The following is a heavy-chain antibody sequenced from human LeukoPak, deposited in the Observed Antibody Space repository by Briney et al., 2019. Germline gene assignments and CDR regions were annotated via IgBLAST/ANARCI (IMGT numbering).Heavy chain of an antibody. V-gene: IGHV4-59*06. CDR3: ARDGPPFDY. CDR1: GGSISSYY. Sequence: PSETLSLTCTVSGGSISSYYWSWIRQPPGKGLEWIGYIYYSGSTYYNPSLKSRVTISVDTSKNQFSLKLSSVTAADTAVYYCARDGPPFDYWGQGTLVTVSS. D-gene: IGHD5-24*01. J-gene: IGHJ4*02. CDR2: IYYSGST.